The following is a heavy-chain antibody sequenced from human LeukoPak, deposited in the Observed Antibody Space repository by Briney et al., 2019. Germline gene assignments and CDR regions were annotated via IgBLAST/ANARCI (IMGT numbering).Heavy chain of an antibody. CDR3: ARQTQVDVLTGYFFGGFDY. CDR2: IYYSGTT. J-gene: IGHJ4*03. D-gene: IGHD3-9*01. CDR1: GGSISSSYYY. V-gene: IGHV4-39*01. Sequence: PSETLSLTCTVSGGSISSSYYYWGWIRQSPGKGLEWIGNIYYSGTTYYNSSLRGRVTISVDTSENRFSLKLSSVTAADTAVYYCARQTQVDVLTGYFFGGFDYWGQGTLVSVSS.